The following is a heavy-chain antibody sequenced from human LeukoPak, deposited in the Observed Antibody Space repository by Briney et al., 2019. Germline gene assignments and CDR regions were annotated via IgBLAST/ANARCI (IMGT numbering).Heavy chain of an antibody. V-gene: IGHV4-34*01. D-gene: IGHD2-2*01. Sequence: PSETLSLTCAVYSGSFSGYYWSWIRQPPGKGLERLGEINHSESTNYNPSLKSRVTISVDTSKNQFSLKLTSVTAADTAVYYCARVLSGVVVPPTRGDYFDSWGQGTVVTVSS. J-gene: IGHJ4*02. CDR1: SGSFSGYY. CDR2: INHSEST. CDR3: ARVLSGVVVPPTRGDYFDS.